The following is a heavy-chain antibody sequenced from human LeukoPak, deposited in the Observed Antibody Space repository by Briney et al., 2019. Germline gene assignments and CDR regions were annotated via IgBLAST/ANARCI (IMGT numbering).Heavy chain of an antibody. V-gene: IGHV3-48*01. J-gene: IGHJ3*02. CDR3: ARWSAELDAFDI. D-gene: IGHD1-7*01. CDR1: GFTFSEYS. Sequence: SGGSLRLSCAASGFTFSEYSLNWVRQAPGKGLEWISYIDSSSTTIYYADSVKGRFTVSRDNAKNSLFLQMNSLRAEDTAVYYCARWSAELDAFDIWGQGTMVTVSS. CDR2: IDSSSTTI.